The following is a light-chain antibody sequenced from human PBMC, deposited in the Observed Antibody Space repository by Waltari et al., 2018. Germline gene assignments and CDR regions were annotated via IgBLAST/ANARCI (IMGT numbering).Light chain of an antibody. CDR1: QSVLSNY. CDR2: GAS. J-gene: IGKJ4*01. CDR3: QQYGTSSALT. Sequence: EIVLTQSPGNLSLSPGDTATLSCRASQSVLSNYLAWYQQKPGQAPSLLIYGASSRATGIPDRFSGSGSGTDFTLSISRLEPEDFAVYYCQQYGTSSALTFGGGTKLEIK. V-gene: IGKV3-20*01.